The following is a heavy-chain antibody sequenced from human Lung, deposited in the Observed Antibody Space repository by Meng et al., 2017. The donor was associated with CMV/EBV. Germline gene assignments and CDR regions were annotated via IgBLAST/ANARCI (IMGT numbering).Heavy chain of an antibody. J-gene: IGHJ4*02. Sequence: GGSXRLXXAASGFTFSSYAMHWVRQAPGKGLEWVAVISYDGSNKYYADSVKGRFTISRDNSKNTLYLQMNSLRAEDTAVYYCARDLIAYSSGRYGLYFDYWGQGXLVTVSS. CDR1: GFTFSSYA. D-gene: IGHD6-19*01. CDR2: ISYDGSNK. CDR3: ARDLIAYSSGRYGLYFDY. V-gene: IGHV3-30-3*01.